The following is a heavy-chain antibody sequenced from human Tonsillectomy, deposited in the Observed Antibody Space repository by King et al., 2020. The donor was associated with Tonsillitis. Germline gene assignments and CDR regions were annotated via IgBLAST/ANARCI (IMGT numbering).Heavy chain of an antibody. CDR3: ARGIHDYGDYVGWFDP. D-gene: IGHD4-17*01. CDR2: ISYDGSNK. Sequence: VQLVESGGGVVQPGRSLSLSCAASRFSFSTYGMHWVRQAPGKGLEWVAVISYDGSNKYYADSVKGRFTISRDNSKNILYLQMNSLRAEDTAVYYCARGIHDYGDYVGWFDPWGQGTLVTVSS. V-gene: IGHV3-33*05. CDR1: RFSFSTYG. J-gene: IGHJ5*02.